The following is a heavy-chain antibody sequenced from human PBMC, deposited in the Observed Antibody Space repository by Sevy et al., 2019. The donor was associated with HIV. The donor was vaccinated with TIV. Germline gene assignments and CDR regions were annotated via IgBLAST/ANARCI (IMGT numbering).Heavy chain of an antibody. J-gene: IGHJ4*02. CDR2: IKRDGSEK. V-gene: IGHV3-7*03. D-gene: IGHD3-3*01. CDR1: GFTFSSYW. CDR3: TTDPYFFGVADLWY. Sequence: GESLKISCAASGFTFSSYWMSWVRQAPGKGLEWVANIKRDGSEKYYVDSVKGRFTISRDNAKNSLYLQMNSLRAEDTAVYYCTTDPYFFGVADLWYWGQGTLVTVSS.